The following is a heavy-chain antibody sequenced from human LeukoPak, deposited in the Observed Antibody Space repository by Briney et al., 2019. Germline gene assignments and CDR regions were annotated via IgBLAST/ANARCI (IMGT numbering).Heavy chain of an antibody. CDR3: AKDPWSGGSFGVH. J-gene: IGHJ4*02. Sequence: GGSLRLSCAASGFTFTSYGIHWVRQAPGKGLEWVAFIRYDGSKKYYADSVKGRFTISRDNSKNTLYLQMNTLRAEDTAVYFCAKDPWSGGSFGVHWGQGTLVTVSS. CDR1: GFTFTSYG. V-gene: IGHV3-30*02. D-gene: IGHD2-15*01. CDR2: IRYDGSKK.